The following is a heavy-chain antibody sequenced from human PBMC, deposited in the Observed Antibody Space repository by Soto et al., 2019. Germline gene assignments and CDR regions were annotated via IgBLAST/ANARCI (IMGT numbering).Heavy chain of an antibody. CDR3: AKVVEGYYDSSSFDY. Sequence: GGSLRLSCAASGFTFSSYAMSWVRQAPGKGLEWVSAISGSGGSTYYADSVKGRFTISRDNSKNTLYLQMNSLRAEDTAVYYCAKVVEGYYDSSSFDYWGQGTLVTVSS. V-gene: IGHV3-23*01. CDR1: GFTFSSYA. CDR2: ISGSGGST. D-gene: IGHD3-22*01. J-gene: IGHJ4*02.